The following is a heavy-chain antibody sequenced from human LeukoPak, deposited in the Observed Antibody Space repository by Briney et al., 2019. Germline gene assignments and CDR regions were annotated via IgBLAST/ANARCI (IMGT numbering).Heavy chain of an antibody. CDR3: ARDPLRGWGDYFDY. CDR1: GFTFSSYP. Sequence: GSLRLSCTASGFTFSSYPMHWVRQAPGKGLEWVAVISYNGDTSYYANSVKGRFTISRDSSRNTLYLQMDSLRYEDTALYYCARDPLRGWGDYFDYWGQGTLVTVSS. J-gene: IGHJ4*02. CDR2: ISYNGDTS. D-gene: IGHD3-10*01. V-gene: IGHV3-30-3*01.